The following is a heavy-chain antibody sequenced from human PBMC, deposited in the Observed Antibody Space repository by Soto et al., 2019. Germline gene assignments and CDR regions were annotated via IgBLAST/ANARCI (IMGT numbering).Heavy chain of an antibody. D-gene: IGHD3-10*01. CDR2: VYSTVGT. V-gene: IGHV4-59*08. J-gene: IGHJ6*02. CDR3: VTKWIGKLQGRVDV. CDR1: SGPSSSHN. Sequence: QVQLQQSGPGLVKPSETLSLTCSVSSGPSSSHNWGWIRQPPGRGLEWIGYVYSTVGTSYNPSLKSRDTISADTSTNHISLTLSYGTDAHTAVYYCVTKWIGKLQGRVDVWGQWTRVRVSS.